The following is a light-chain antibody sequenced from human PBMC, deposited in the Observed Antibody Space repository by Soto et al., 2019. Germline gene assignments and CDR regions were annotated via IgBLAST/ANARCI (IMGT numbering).Light chain of an antibody. CDR3: QQYGSSSWT. V-gene: IGKV3-20*01. J-gene: IGKJ1*01. CDR1: QSVSSSY. Sequence: EIVLTQSPGTLSLSPGERATLSCRASQSVSSSYLAWYQEKPGQAPRLLIYGASTRATAIPARFSGSGSGTDFTLTIGSLEPEDFAVYYCQQYGSSSWTFGQGTK. CDR2: GAS.